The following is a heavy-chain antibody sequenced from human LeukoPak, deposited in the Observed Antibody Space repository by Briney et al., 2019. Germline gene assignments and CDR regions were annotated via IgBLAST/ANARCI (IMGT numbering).Heavy chain of an antibody. CDR1: GGSISSYY. CDR3: ARARINWFDP. V-gene: IGHV4-4*07. CDR2: INTSGST. J-gene: IGHJ5*02. Sequence: PSETLSLTCTVSGGSISSYYWSWIRQPAGKGLEWIGRINTSGSTKYNPSLKSRVSMSVGTSKNQFSLKLTSVTAADTAMYYCARARINWFDPWGQGTLVTVSS.